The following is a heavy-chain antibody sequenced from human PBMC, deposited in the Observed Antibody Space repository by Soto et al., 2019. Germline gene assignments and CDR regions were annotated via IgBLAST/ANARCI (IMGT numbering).Heavy chain of an antibody. CDR2: IYYSGTT. J-gene: IGHJ5*02. V-gene: IGHV4-31*03. CDR1: GGSISSGGYY. Sequence: PSETLSLTCTVSGGSISSGGYYWSWIRQHPGKGLEWIGYIYYSGTTYYNPSLRSRVTISVDASKNQFSLRLTSVTAADTAVYYCARSVDPWGQGTLVTVFS. CDR3: ARSVDP.